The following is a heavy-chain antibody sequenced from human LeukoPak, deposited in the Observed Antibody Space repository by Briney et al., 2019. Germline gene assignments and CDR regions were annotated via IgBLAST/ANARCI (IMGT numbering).Heavy chain of an antibody. J-gene: IGHJ4*02. CDR1: GYSISSGYY. V-gene: IGHV4-38-2*02. D-gene: IGHD3/OR15-3a*01. Sequence: PSETLSLTCTVCGYSISSGYYWGWIRQPPGKGLEWIGSMYHSGSTYYNPSLKSRVTISVDTSKNQFSLRLTSVTAADTAVYYCARQTGTGLFILPGGQGTLVTVSS. CDR3: ARQTGTGLFILP. CDR2: MYHSGST.